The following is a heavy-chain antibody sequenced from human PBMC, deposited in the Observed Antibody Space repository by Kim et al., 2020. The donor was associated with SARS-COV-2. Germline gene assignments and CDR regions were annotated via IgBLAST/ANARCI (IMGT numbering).Heavy chain of an antibody. V-gene: IGHV3-7*03. CDR3: ARESSGYEPNWFDP. Sequence: GGSLRLSCAASGFTFSSYWMSWVRQAPGKGLEWVDNIKQDGSEKYYVDSVKGRFTISRDNAKNSLYLQMNSLRAEDTAVHYCARESSGYEPNWFDPWGQGDLVSVSS. D-gene: IGHD5-12*01. CDR1: GFTFSSYW. J-gene: IGHJ5*02. CDR2: IKQDGSEK.